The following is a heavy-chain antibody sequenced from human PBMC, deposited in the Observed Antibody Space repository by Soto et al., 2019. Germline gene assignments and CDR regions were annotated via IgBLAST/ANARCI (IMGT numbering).Heavy chain of an antibody. J-gene: IGHJ4*02. D-gene: IGHD1-26*01. CDR3: ARGVGSSPPRY. CDR2: IYDSGSP. Sequence: SETLSLTCTISGGSIIVYYCSFVRQPPGQSLEWIGYIYDSGSPYYNPSLRSRVIISADTSKNQISLKLTSATAADTAVYYCARGVGSSPPRYWGRGTLVTVSS. V-gene: IGHV4-59*01. CDR1: GGSIIVYY.